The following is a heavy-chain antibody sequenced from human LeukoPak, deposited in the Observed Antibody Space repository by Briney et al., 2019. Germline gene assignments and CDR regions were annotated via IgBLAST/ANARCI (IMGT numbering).Heavy chain of an antibody. CDR2: ISAYNGNT. D-gene: IGHD3-22*01. Sequence: ASVKVSCKASGYTFTSYGISWVRQAPGQGLEWMGWISAYNGNTNYAQKLQGRVTMTTDTSTSTAYMELRSLGSDDTAVYYCAREGHYYDSSGLFDYWGQGTLVTVSS. V-gene: IGHV1-18*01. J-gene: IGHJ4*02. CDR3: AREGHYYDSSGLFDY. CDR1: GYTFTSYG.